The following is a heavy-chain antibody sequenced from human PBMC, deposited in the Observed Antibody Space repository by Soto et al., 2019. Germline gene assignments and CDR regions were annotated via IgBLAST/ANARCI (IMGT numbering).Heavy chain of an antibody. V-gene: IGHV1-69*01. CDR3: ARDRPVKDSYLDY. D-gene: IGHD4-17*01. CDR1: GGTFSSYA. CDR2: VIPIFGSA. Sequence: QVQLVQSGAEVKKPGSSVKVSCKASGGTFSSYAISWVRQAPGQGLEWMGGVIPIFGSANYAQKFQGRVTITADESTSTAYMELSSLRSEDTAVDYWARDRPVKDSYLDYWGQGTLVTVSS. J-gene: IGHJ4*02.